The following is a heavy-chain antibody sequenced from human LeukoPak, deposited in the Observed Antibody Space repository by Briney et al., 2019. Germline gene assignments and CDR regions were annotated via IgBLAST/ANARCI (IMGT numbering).Heavy chain of an antibody. CDR1: GYTFDENH. J-gene: IGHJ3*01. CDR3: ARAGDESTGHYDSLHF. D-gene: IGHD2-8*02. Sequence: ASVKVSCKASGYTFDENHIHWVRPAPGQRAEWMGWINPKSGATDSAQQFQSRLTITRDTSIGTASMDLSGLRLDDTGIYYCARAGDESTGHYDSLHFWGQGTMVTVS. CDR2: INPKSGAT. V-gene: IGHV1-2*02.